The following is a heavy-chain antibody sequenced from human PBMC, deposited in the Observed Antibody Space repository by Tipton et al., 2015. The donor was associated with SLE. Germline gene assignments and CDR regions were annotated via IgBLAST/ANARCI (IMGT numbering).Heavy chain of an antibody. CDR2: INHSGST. J-gene: IGHJ2*01. Sequence: TLSLTCAVYGGSFSGYYWSWIRQPPGKGLEWIGEINHSGSTNYNPSLKSRVTISVNTTKNQFSLKLSSVTAADTTVYYCAGRVVGSSYVYWYFYLWGRGTLRSVSS. V-gene: IGHV4-34*01. CDR1: GGSFSGYY. D-gene: IGHD5-18*01. CDR3: AGRVVGSSYVYWYFYL.